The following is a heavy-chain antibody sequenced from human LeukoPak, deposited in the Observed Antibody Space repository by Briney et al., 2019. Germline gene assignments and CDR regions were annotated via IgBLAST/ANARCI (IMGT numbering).Heavy chain of an antibody. D-gene: IGHD1-26*01. CDR3: ARGRGATVGSYYYMDV. V-gene: IGHV3-64*01. Sequence: PGGSLRPSCAASGFTFSSYAMHWVRQAPGKGLEYVSAISSNGGSTYYANSVKGRFTISRDNSKNTLYLQMGSLRAEDMAVYYCARGRGATVGSYYYMDVWGKGTTVTVSS. J-gene: IGHJ6*03. CDR1: GFTFSSYA. CDR2: ISSNGGST.